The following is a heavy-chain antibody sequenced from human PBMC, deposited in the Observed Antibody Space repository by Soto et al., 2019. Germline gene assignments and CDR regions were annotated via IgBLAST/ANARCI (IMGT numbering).Heavy chain of an antibody. CDR1: GASISSTTYF. Sequence: SETLSLTCILSGASISSTTYFWAWIRQPPGKGLEWVGSICYSGKTHYNPSLKSRTTISVDRSRNQFSLQVSSVTAADTAVYYRAKNLPRTGRFDYWGQGTVVTVSS. J-gene: IGHJ4*02. CDR2: ICYSGKT. V-gene: IGHV4-39*01. CDR3: AKNLPRTGRFDY.